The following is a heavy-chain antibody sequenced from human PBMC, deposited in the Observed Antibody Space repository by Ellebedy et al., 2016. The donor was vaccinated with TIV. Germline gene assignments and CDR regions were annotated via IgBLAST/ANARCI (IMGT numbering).Heavy chain of an antibody. D-gene: IGHD4-23*01. V-gene: IGHV1-69*10. CDR2: IILILGKA. Sequence: AASVKVSCKASGGTFSSYGISWVRQAPGQGLGWMGGIILILGKANYAQTFQGRVTITADESTYTAYMELSSLRSEDTDVYYCARVGNYYGCKSSYHFDYWGQGTLVTVSS. J-gene: IGHJ4*02. CDR1: GGTFSSYG. CDR3: ARVGNYYGCKSSYHFDY.